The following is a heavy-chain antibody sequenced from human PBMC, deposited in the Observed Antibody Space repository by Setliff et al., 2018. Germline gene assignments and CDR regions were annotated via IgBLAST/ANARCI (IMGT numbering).Heavy chain of an antibody. D-gene: IGHD4-17*01. CDR2: IYYSGST. CDR3: ARNDGDELYFDY. CDR1: GGSISSYY. J-gene: IGHJ4*02. V-gene: IGHV4-59*01. Sequence: SETLSLTCTVSGGSISSYYWSWIRQPPGKGLEWIGYIYYSGSTNYNPSLKGRVTISVDTSKNQFSLKLSSVTAADTAVYYCARNDGDELYFDYWGQGTLVTVS.